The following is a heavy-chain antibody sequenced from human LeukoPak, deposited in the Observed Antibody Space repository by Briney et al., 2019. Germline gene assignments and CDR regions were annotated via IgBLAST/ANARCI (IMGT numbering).Heavy chain of an antibody. D-gene: IGHD1-26*01. V-gene: IGHV3-21*01. CDR2: ISSSSSYI. J-gene: IGHJ4*02. Sequence: PGGSLRLSCAASGFTFSSYSMNWVRQAPGKELEWVSSISSSSSYIYYADSVKGRFTISRDNAKNSLYLQMNSLRAEDTAVYYCARGIGSYVPSVFDYWGQGTLVTVSS. CDR1: GFTFSSYS. CDR3: ARGIGSYVPSVFDY.